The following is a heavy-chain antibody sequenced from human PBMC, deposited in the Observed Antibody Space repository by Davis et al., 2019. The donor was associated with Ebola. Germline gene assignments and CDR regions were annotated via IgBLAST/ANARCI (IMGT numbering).Heavy chain of an antibody. Sequence: PSETLSLTCTVSGGSISSYYWSWIRQPPGKGLEWIGEINHSGSTNYNPSLKSRVTISVDTSKNQFSLKLSSVTAADTAVYYCARWGYCSSTSCYDYWGQGTLVTVSS. CDR2: INHSGST. V-gene: IGHV4-34*01. CDR1: GGSISSYY. CDR3: ARWGYCSSTSCYDY. D-gene: IGHD2-2*01. J-gene: IGHJ4*02.